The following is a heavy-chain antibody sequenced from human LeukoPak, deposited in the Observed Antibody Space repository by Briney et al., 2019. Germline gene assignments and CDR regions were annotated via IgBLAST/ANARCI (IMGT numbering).Heavy chain of an antibody. CDR3: AIREPIGY. J-gene: IGHJ4*02. CDR1: GFSFANSV. V-gene: IGHV3-23*01. D-gene: IGHD6-13*01. Sequence: GGSLRLSCAASGFSFANSVISWIRQAPGKGPEWVSAICGSGDRTDYADSVRGRFTISRDNSKSTLYLQMNSLRVEDTAIYYCAIREPIGYWGQGSLVTVSP. CDR2: ICGSGDRT.